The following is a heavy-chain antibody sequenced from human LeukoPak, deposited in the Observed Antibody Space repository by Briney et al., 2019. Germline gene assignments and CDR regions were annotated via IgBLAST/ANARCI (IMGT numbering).Heavy chain of an antibody. Sequence: SPERVSCTASLGTFCRSTICSVRQAPGHRLECMWGVIPIFGTAKYAQKFQGRVTTTTDESTSTAYMELSSLRSEDTAVYYCARGRLDYVDYVSNDGGHGTLVTVSS. CDR2: VIPIFGTA. CDR1: LGTFCRST. CDR3: ARGRLDYVDYVSND. J-gene: IGHJ4*01. D-gene: IGHD4-17*01. V-gene: IGHV1-69*05.